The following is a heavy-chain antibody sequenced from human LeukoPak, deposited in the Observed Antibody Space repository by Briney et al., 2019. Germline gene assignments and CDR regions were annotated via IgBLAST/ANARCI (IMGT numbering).Heavy chain of an antibody. CDR1: GGSISSGGYY. J-gene: IGHJ3*02. CDR2: IYHSGST. D-gene: IGHD6-19*01. Sequence: SETLSLTCTVSGGSISSGGYYWSWIRQPPGKGLEWIGYIYHSGSTYYNPSLKSRVTISVDRSKNQFSLKLSSVTAADTAVYYCALYSGWYLNAFDIWGQGTMVTVSS. CDR3: ALYSGWYLNAFDI. V-gene: IGHV4-30-2*01.